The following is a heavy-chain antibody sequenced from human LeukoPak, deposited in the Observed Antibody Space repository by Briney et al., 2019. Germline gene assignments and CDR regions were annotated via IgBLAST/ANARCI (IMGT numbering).Heavy chain of an antibody. CDR2: IYTSGST. J-gene: IGHJ1*01. CDR1: GGSISSYY. V-gene: IGHV4-4*07. D-gene: IGHD1-26*01. Sequence: PSETLSLTCTVSGGSISSYYWSWIRQPAGKGLEWIGRIYTSGSTNYNPSLKSRVTMSVDTSKNQFSLKLSSVTAADTAVYYCARGGVGATFPLAEYFQHWGQGTLVNVSS. CDR3: ARGGVGATFPLAEYFQH.